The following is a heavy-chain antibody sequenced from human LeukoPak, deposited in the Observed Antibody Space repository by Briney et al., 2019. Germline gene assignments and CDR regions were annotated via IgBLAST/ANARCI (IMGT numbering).Heavy chain of an antibody. J-gene: IGHJ4*02. CDR1: GFTFSDYY. V-gene: IGHV3-11*04. Sequence: GGSLRLSCTVSGFTFSDYYMSWVRQAPGKGLEWVSYISSSGSMLHYADSVEGRFTISRDNSKNTLYLQMNSLRAEDTAVYYCARGDATGIVGATYFDYWGQGTLVTVSS. CDR3: ARGDATGIVGATYFDY. CDR2: ISSSGSML. D-gene: IGHD1-26*01.